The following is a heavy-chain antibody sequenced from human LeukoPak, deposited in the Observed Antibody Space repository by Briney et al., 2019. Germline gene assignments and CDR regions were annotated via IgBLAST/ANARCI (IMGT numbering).Heavy chain of an antibody. CDR1: GFTFSSYS. D-gene: IGHD3-9*01. V-gene: IGHV3-21*01. J-gene: IGHJ4*02. CDR3: ARADILTGHPVGSAVFYFDY. Sequence: GGSLRLSCAASGFTFSSYSMNWVRQAPGKGLEWVSSISSSSSNIYYADSVKGRFTISRDNAKNSLYLQMNSLRAEDTAVYYCARADILTGHPVGSAVFYFDYWSQGTLLTVSS. CDR2: ISSSSSNI.